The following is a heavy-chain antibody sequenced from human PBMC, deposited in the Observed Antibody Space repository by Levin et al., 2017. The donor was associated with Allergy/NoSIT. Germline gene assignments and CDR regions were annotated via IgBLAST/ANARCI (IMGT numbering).Heavy chain of an antibody. D-gene: IGHD3-10*01. CDR3: ARDYRGIGVLLWFGESEGFDY. J-gene: IGHJ4*02. CDR1: GYTFTSYG. V-gene: IGHV1-18*01. CDR2: ISAYNGNT. Sequence: GESLKISCKASGYTFTSYGISWVRQAPGQGLEWMGWISAYNGNTNYAQKLQGRVTMTTDTSTSTAYMELRSLRSDDTAVYYCARDYRGIGVLLWFGESEGFDYWGQGTLVTVSS.